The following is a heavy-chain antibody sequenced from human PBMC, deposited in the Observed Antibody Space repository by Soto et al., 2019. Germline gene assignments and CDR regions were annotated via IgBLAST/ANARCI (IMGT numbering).Heavy chain of an antibody. V-gene: IGHV1-2*04. Sequence: QDPGQGLEWMGWNNPNNGGTNYARKFQGWVTMTRDTSISTAYMDLTRLKSDDTAVYYCAIRRSGVVYWGQGPLLSVYS. D-gene: IGHD2-15*01. CDR3: AIRRSGVVY. CDR2: NNPNNGGT. J-gene: IGHJ4*02.